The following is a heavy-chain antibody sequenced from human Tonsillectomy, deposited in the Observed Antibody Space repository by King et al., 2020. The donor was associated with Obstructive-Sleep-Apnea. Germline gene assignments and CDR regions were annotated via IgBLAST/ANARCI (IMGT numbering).Heavy chain of an antibody. V-gene: IGHV4-31*03. J-gene: IGHJ5*02. CDR3: ARAPMVRGIIRWFDP. CDR1: GGSISSGDYY. Sequence: VQLQESGPGLVKPSQTLSLTCTVSGGSISSGDYYWSWIRQHPGKGLEWIGYIYYSGSINYNPSLKRRVIISVDTSKNQFSLRLSAVTAADTAVYYCARAPMVRGIIRWFDPWGQGTLVTVSS. CDR2: IYYSGSI. D-gene: IGHD3-10*01.